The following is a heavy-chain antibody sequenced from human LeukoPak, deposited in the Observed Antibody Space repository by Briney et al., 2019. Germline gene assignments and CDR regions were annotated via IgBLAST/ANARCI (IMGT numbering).Heavy chain of an antibody. J-gene: IGHJ6*03. CDR1: GFTFSTYA. CDR2: ISAGGATI. V-gene: IGHV3-23*01. CDR3: AKDSGGTYFYYYYYMDF. D-gene: IGHD1-26*01. Sequence: GGSLRLSCAASGFTFSTYAMSWVRQAPGKGLEWVSAISAGGATIYYADSVKGRFTVSRDNSKNTLYLQINSLRAEDTAVYYCAKDSGGTYFYYYYYMDFWGKGTTVTVSS.